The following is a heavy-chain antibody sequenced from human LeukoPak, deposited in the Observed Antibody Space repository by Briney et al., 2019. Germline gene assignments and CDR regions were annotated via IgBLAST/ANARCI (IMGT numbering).Heavy chain of an antibody. D-gene: IGHD2-2*01. Sequence: GASVKVSCKASGGTFSSYAISWVRQAPGQGLEWMGGIIPIFGTANYAQKFQGRVTITADESTSTAYMELSSLRSEDTAVYYCARDWGYCSSTSCPVDYYYYGMDVWGQGTTVIVSS. CDR1: GGTFSSYA. CDR2: IIPIFGTA. V-gene: IGHV1-69*13. J-gene: IGHJ6*02. CDR3: ARDWGYCSSTSCPVDYYYYGMDV.